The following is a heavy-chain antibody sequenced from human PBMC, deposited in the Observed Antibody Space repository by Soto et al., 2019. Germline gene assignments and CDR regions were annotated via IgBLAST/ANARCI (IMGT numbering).Heavy chain of an antibody. CDR1: GGTFSSYA. CDR3: ARVRYYYDSSGYAPGGWFDP. Sequence: QVQLVQSGAEVKKPGSSVKVSCKASGGTFSSYAISWVRQAPGQGLEWMGGIIPIFGTANYAQKFQGRVTITADESTSIAYMELSSLRSEDTAVYYCARVRYYYDSSGYAPGGWFDPWGQGTLVTVSS. D-gene: IGHD3-22*01. CDR2: IIPIFGTA. V-gene: IGHV1-69*12. J-gene: IGHJ5*02.